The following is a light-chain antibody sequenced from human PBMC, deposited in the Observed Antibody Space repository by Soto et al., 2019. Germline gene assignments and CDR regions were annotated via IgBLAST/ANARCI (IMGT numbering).Light chain of an antibody. CDR3: QTWGNGLVV. J-gene: IGLJ2*01. Sequence: QSVLTQLPSASASLGASVKLTCTLSSGHSRYAIAWHQQQPKKGPRYLMKVTSDGSHMKGDGIPDRFSGSSSGAERYLTTSGHQSEYEANYYCQTWGNGLVVFRGGTKLTVL. CDR1: SGHSRYA. V-gene: IGLV4-69*01. CDR2: VTSDGSH.